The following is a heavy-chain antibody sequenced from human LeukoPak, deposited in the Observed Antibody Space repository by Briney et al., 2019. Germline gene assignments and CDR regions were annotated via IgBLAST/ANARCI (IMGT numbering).Heavy chain of an antibody. CDR3: AREYGGYVYACDY. CDR1: GFTFSSYS. V-gene: IGHV3-48*01. J-gene: IGHJ4*02. D-gene: IGHD5-12*01. Sequence: QSGGSLRLSCAASGFTFSSYSMNWVRQAPGKGLEWVSYISSSSSTIYYADSVKGRFTISRDNAKNSLYLQMNSLRAEDTAVYYCAREYGGYVYACDYWGQGTLVTVSS. CDR2: ISSSSSTI.